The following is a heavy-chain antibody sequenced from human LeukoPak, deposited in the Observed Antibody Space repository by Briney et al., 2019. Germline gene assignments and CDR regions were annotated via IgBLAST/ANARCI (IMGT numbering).Heavy chain of an antibody. J-gene: IGHJ6*02. CDR2: IGTVGDT. V-gene: IGHV3-13*04. D-gene: IGHD2-2*01. Sequence: GGSLRLSCAASGFTCSSYDLHWVRQATGKGLEWVSAIGTVGDTYYPGSVRGRFTISRENAKNSLYLQMNSLRAGDSAVYYCARGGSTSPGLDYYYGMDGWGPGTTVTVSS. CDR1: GFTCSSYD. CDR3: ARGGSTSPGLDYYYGMDG.